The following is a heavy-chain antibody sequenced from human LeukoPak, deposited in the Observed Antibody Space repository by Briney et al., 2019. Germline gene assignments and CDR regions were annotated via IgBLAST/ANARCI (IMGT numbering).Heavy chain of an antibody. D-gene: IGHD4-23*01. J-gene: IGHJ4*02. V-gene: IGHV4-4*02. CDR3: VYGSNSGDWLY. CDR1: GDSISGSSTW. Sequence: SETLSLTCAVSGDSISGSSTWWSWVRQPPGKGLEWIGEIFHTGSTNSNPSLKTQLTMSVDKSKNQFSLRLGSVTAADSAVYYCVYGSNSGDWLYWGQGTLVTVSS. CDR2: IFHTGST.